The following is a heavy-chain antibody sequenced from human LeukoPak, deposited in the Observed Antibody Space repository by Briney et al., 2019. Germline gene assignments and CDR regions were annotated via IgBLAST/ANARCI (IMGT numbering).Heavy chain of an antibody. D-gene: IGHD6-19*01. J-gene: IGHJ4*02. Sequence: SETLSLTCTVSGGSISRYYWSWIRQPPGKGLEWIGYIYYSGSTNYNPSLKSRVTISVDTSKNQFSLKLSSVTAADTAVYYCARWFSSGWYGYFDYWGQGTLVTVSS. CDR3: ARWFSSGWYGYFDY. CDR1: GGSISRYY. V-gene: IGHV4-59*01. CDR2: IYYSGST.